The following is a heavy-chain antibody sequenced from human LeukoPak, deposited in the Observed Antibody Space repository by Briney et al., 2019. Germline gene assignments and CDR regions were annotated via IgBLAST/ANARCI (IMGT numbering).Heavy chain of an antibody. CDR3: ATYYDSSGYYDAFDI. CDR2: IYHSGST. D-gene: IGHD3-22*01. V-gene: IGHV4-38-2*02. Sequence: SETLSLTCTVSGYSISSGYYWGWIRRPPGKGLEWIGSIYHSGSTYYNPSLKSRVTISVDTSKNQFSLKLSSVTAADTAVYYCATYYDSSGYYDAFDIWGQGTMVIVSS. CDR1: GYSISSGYY. J-gene: IGHJ3*02.